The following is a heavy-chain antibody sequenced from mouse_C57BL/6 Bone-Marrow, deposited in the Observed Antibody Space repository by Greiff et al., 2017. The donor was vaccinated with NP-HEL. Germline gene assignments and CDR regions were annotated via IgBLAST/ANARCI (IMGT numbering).Heavy chain of an antibody. Sequence: LQESGAELARPGASVKMSCKASGYTFTSYTMHWVKQRPGQGLEWIGYINPSSGYTKYNQKFKDKATLTADKSSSTAYMQLSSLTSEDSAVYYCARSDPSYWYFDVWGTGTTVTVSS. CDR3: ARSDPSYWYFDV. J-gene: IGHJ1*03. CDR2: INPSSGYT. V-gene: IGHV1-4*01. CDR1: GYTFTSYT.